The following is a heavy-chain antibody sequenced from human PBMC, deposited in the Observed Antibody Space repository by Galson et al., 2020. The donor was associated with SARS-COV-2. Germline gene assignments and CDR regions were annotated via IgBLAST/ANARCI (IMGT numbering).Heavy chain of an antibody. CDR3: ARGLYYYDSSGYRNDAFDI. V-gene: IGHV3-13*01. CDR2: IGTAGDT. CDR1: GFTFNSFG. D-gene: IGHD3-22*01. Sequence: GSLRLPCSTPGFTFNSFGIPWVRQATRKGLEWVSAIGTAGDTYYPGSVKGRFTISRENAKNSLYLQMNSLRAGDKAVYYCARGLYYYDSSGYRNDAFDIWGQGTMVTVSS. J-gene: IGHJ3*02.